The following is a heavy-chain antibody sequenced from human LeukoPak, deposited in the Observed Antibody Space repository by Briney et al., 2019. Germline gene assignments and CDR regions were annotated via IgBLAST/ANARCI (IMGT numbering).Heavy chain of an antibody. Sequence: PSETLSLTCTVSGGSISSRSYYWGWIRQPPGKGLEWLGSIYNSGSTYYNPSLKSRVTISVDTSKNQFSLKLSSVTAADTAVYYCARTKEGYAPYYCDCWGQGTLVTVSS. V-gene: IGHV4-39*01. J-gene: IGHJ4*02. CDR3: ARTKEGYAPYYCDC. CDR2: IYNSGST. D-gene: IGHD5-24*01. CDR1: GGSISSRSYY.